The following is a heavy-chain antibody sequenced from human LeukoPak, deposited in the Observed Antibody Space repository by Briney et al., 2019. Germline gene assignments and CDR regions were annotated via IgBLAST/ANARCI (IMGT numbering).Heavy chain of an antibody. J-gene: IGHJ4*02. Sequence: KPGGSLRLSCAASGFTFSSYSMNWVRQAPGKGLEWVSSISSSSSYIYYADSVKGRFTISRDNAKNSLYLQMNSLRAEDTAVYYCARGKGIAVAGLDYWGQGILVTVSS. CDR1: GFTFSSYS. V-gene: IGHV3-21*01. CDR3: ARGKGIAVAGLDY. D-gene: IGHD6-19*01. CDR2: ISSSSSYI.